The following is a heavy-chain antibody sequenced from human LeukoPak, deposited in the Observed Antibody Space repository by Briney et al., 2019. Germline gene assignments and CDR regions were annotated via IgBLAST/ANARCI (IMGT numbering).Heavy chain of an antibody. Sequence: GGSLRLSCAASGFSISNSAMSWVRQAPGKGPEWVSLIIASSGSTFYADSVKGRFTISRDNSKNTLFLQMNSLRAEDTAVYYCAKGAYDYIEMGYFDYWGQGTLVTVSS. D-gene: IGHD5-12*01. CDR2: IIASSGST. CDR3: AKGAYDYIEMGYFDY. CDR1: GFSISNSA. J-gene: IGHJ4*02. V-gene: IGHV3-23*01.